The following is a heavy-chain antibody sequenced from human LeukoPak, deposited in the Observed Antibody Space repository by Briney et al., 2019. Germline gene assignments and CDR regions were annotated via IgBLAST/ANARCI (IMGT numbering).Heavy chain of an antibody. Sequence: ASVKVSCKASGYTFTDYFIHWVRQAPGQGLEWMGRINSNSGGTEFAQRFQGRVTMTRDTSINTAYMELSRLRSDDTAVYYCARNLPPPPTGEFDNWGQGTLVTVSS. V-gene: IGHV1-2*06. D-gene: IGHD3-10*01. CDR1: GYTFTDYF. J-gene: IGHJ4*02. CDR3: ARNLPPPPTGEFDN. CDR2: INSNSGGT.